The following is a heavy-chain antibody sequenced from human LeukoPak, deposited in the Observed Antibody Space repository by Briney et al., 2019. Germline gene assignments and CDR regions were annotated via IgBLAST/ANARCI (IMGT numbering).Heavy chain of an antibody. D-gene: IGHD4-17*01. V-gene: IGHV3-21*01. CDR3: ASGGPVTTYDFDY. J-gene: IGHJ4*02. CDR2: ISTSSSYI. Sequence: PGGSLRLSCTASGFTFNGYSMNWVRQAPGKGLEWVSSISTSSSYIYYADSVKGRFTISRDNAKNSLYLQMNSLRAEDTAVYYCASGGPVTTYDFDYWGQGTLVTVSS. CDR1: GFTFNGYS.